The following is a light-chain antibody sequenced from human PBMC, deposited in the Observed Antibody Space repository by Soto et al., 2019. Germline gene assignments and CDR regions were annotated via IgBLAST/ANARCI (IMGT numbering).Light chain of an antibody. CDR1: SSDVGGYNY. J-gene: IGLJ1*01. Sequence: QSVLARPPSASGSPGQSVAISCAGTSSDVGGYNYVSWYQQHPGKAPKLMIYEVNKRPSGVPDRFSGSKSGNTASLTVSGLQAEDEADYYCSSYAGSSNVFGTGTKATVL. V-gene: IGLV2-8*01. CDR2: EVN. CDR3: SSYAGSSNV.